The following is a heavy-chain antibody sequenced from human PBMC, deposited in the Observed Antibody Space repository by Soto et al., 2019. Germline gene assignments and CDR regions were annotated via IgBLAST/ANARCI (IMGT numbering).Heavy chain of an antibody. J-gene: IGHJ4*02. CDR3: AKGIYCSRGSCYSLDY. CDR1: GFTFSSYA. V-gene: IGHV3-23*01. D-gene: IGHD2-15*01. CDR2: ISGSGGST. Sequence: EVQLLESGGGLVQPGGSLRLSCAASGFTFSSYAMSWVRQAPGKGLEWVSAISGSGGSTYYADSVKGRFTISRDNSKNTLYLQMNSLRAEDTAVYYCAKGIYCSRGSCYSLDYWGQGTLVTVSS.